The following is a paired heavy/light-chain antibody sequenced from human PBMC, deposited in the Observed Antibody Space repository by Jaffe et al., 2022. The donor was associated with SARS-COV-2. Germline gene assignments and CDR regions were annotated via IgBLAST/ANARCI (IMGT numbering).Light chain of an antibody. CDR2: QDS. CDR3: QAWDSSTACV. CDR1: KLGDKY. Sequence: SYELTQPPSVSVSPGQTASITCSGDKLGDKYACWYQQKPGQSPVLVIYQDSKRPSGIPERFSGSNSGNTATLTISGTQAMDEADYYCQAWDSSTACVFGTGTKVTVL. J-gene: IGLJ1*01. V-gene: IGLV3-1*01.
Heavy chain of an antibody. Sequence: QVQLVQSGAEVKKPGASVKVSCKASGYTFTSYYMHWVRQAPGQGLEWMGIINPSGGSTSYAQKLQGRVTMTRDTSTSTVYMELSSLRSEDTAVYYCARGSGGIVGATAEYFQHWGQGTLVTVSS. D-gene: IGHD1-26*01. V-gene: IGHV1-46*04. CDR3: ARGSGGIVGATAEYFQH. CDR2: INPSGGST. J-gene: IGHJ1*01. CDR1: GYTFTSYY.